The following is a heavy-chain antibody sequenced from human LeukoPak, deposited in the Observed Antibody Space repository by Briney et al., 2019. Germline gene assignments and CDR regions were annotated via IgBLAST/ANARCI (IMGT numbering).Heavy chain of an antibody. CDR1: GFTVSSTY. CDR3: ARGGRDGNFLTY. V-gene: IGHV3-66*01. J-gene: IGHJ4*02. Sequence: GGSLRLSCAASGFTVSSTYMSWVRQAPGKGREWVSVIYSGCSTYYADSVKGRFTISRDNSKNTLYLQMNSLEAEDTAVYYCARGGRDGNFLTYRGQGTLVTVSS. CDR2: IYSGCST. D-gene: IGHD5-24*01.